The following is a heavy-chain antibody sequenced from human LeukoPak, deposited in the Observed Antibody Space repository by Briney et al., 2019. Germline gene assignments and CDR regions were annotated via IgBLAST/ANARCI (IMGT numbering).Heavy chain of an antibody. Sequence: SVKVSCKASGGTFSSYAISWVRQAPGQGLEWMGGIIPIFGTANYAQKFQGRVTITAGESTSTAYMELSSLRSEDTAVYYCARDRLYGSGSSQPFDYWGQGTLVTVSS. J-gene: IGHJ4*02. CDR3: ARDRLYGSGSSQPFDY. CDR1: GGTFSSYA. CDR2: IIPIFGTA. D-gene: IGHD3-10*01. V-gene: IGHV1-69*01.